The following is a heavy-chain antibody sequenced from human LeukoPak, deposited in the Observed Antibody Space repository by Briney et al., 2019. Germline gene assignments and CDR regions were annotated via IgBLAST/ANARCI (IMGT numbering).Heavy chain of an antibody. V-gene: IGHV4-39*01. CDR3: ARGLVTHVGLWNY. CDR1: GGSISSSSYH. CDR2: FYDTGST. J-gene: IGHJ4*02. D-gene: IGHD3-3*01. Sequence: SETLSLTCTVSGGSISSSSYHWGWIRQPPGKGLEWIGSFYDTGSTYYNPSLKSRLTISADTSKNQVSLRLSSVTAADTAVYYCARGLVTHVGLWNYWGQGSLVTVSS.